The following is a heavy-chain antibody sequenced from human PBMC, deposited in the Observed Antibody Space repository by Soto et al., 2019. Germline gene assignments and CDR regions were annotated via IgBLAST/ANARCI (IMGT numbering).Heavy chain of an antibody. Sequence: ASVKVSCTVSGYTLTELSMHWVRQAPGKGLEWMGGFDPEDGETIYAQKFQGRVTMTEDTSTDTAYMELSSLRSEDTAVYYCATDLMGTGTTSIWGQGTMVTVSS. J-gene: IGHJ3*02. CDR3: ATDLMGTGTTSI. CDR2: FDPEDGET. V-gene: IGHV1-24*01. CDR1: GYTLTELS. D-gene: IGHD1-7*01.